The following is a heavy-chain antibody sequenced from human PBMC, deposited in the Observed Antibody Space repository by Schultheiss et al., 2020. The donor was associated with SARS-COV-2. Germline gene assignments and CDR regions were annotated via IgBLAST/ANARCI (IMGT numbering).Heavy chain of an antibody. D-gene: IGHD4-23*01. CDR1: GGSISSYY. CDR3: ARIQDYGGNSRYFDY. J-gene: IGHJ4*02. V-gene: IGHV4-34*01. Sequence: SETLSLTCTVSGGSISSYYWSWIRQPPGKGLEWIGEINHSGSTNYNPSLKSRVTIAVDTSKNQFSLKLSSVTAADTAVYYCARIQDYGGNSRYFDYWGQGTLVTVAS. CDR2: INHSGST.